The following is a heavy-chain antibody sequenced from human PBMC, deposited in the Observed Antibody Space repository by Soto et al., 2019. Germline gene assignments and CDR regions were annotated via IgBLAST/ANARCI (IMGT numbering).Heavy chain of an antibody. J-gene: IGHJ4*02. D-gene: IGHD2-21*01. Sequence: PSETLSLTCSVSGVSLNSGHYYWVWVRQSPGKGLAWIASVYYDESTYYNPSLKSRVTISIDKPRNQFSLTLKSVTAADTAVYYCGKVLIGAIRHADVDSWGQGARVTVSS. CDR2: VYYDEST. V-gene: IGHV4-39*01. CDR3: GKVLIGAIRHADVDS. CDR1: GVSLNSGHYY.